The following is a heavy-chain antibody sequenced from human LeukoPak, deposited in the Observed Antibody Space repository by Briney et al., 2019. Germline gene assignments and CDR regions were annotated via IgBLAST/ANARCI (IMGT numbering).Heavy chain of an antibody. V-gene: IGHV4-34*12. Sequence: SETLSLTCAVYGGSFSGYYWSWIRQPPGKGLEWIGSIFYRGSTYYNPSLKSRVTISIDRSKNQFSLKLSSLTAADTALYYCARDRIVGDGTFDYWGQGTLVTVSS. J-gene: IGHJ4*02. D-gene: IGHD1-26*01. CDR3: ARDRIVGDGTFDY. CDR2: IFYRGST. CDR1: GGSFSGYY.